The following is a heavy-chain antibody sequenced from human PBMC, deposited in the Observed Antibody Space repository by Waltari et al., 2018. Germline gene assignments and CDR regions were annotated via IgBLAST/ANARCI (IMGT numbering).Heavy chain of an antibody. CDR1: GGSISSYY. CDR2: IYYSGSN. CDR3: AVGEGVDLDY. D-gene: IGHD3-16*01. V-gene: IGHV4-59*01. Sequence: QVQLQESGPGLVKPSETLSLTCTVSGGSISSYYWSWIRQPPGKGLEWIGYIYYSGSNTSTPSLKVPITISEGTSKNQFSRKRSSVPAADTAVCYWAVGEGVDLDYWGQGTLVTVSS. J-gene: IGHJ4*02.